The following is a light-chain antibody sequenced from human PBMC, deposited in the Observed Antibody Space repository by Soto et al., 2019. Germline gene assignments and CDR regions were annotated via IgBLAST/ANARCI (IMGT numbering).Light chain of an antibody. CDR3: QQYAASPLT. CDR1: QSVGRNF. CDR2: GAS. Sequence: EIVLTQSPATLSLSPGESTTLSCRASQSVGRNFFAWYQQKPGRDHRLLIHGASYRATGVPDRFSGSGSETDFTLTISRLEPEDFAVYYCQQYAASPLTFGGGTKVAIK. J-gene: IGKJ4*01. V-gene: IGKV3-20*01.